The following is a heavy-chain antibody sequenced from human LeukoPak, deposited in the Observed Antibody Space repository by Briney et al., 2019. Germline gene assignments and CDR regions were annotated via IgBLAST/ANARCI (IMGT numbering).Heavy chain of an antibody. CDR1: GFTFSSYG. CDR2: ISYDRSNK. Sequence: GGSLRLSCAASGFTFSSYGMHWVRQAPGKGLEWVAVISYDRSNKYYADSVKGRFTISRDNSKNTLYLQMNSLRAEDTAVYYCAKDGYYYDSSGYYDFDYWGQGTLVTVSS. D-gene: IGHD3-22*01. J-gene: IGHJ4*02. CDR3: AKDGYYYDSSGYYDFDY. V-gene: IGHV3-30*18.